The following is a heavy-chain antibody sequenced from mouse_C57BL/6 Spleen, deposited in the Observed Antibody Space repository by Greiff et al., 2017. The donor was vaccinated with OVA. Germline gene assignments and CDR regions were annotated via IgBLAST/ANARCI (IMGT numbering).Heavy chain of an antibody. CDR3: TGYYGSSYGYFDV. J-gene: IGHJ1*03. CDR1: GFNIKDYY. CDR2: IDPEDGDT. V-gene: IGHV14-1*01. Sequence: VQLKESGAELVRPGASVKLSCTASGFNIKDYYMHWVKQRPEQGLEWIGRIDPEDGDTEYAPKFQGKATMTADTSSNTAYLQLSSLTSEDTAVYYCTGYYGSSYGYFDVWGTGTTVTVSS. D-gene: IGHD1-1*01.